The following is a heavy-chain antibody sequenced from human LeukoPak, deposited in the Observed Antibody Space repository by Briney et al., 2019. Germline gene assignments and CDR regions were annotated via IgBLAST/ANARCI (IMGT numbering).Heavy chain of an antibody. CDR1: GLTFSSYS. CDR3: AKDAAGPEY. V-gene: IGHV3-23*01. CDR2: ISASEGET. J-gene: IGHJ4*02. Sequence: GGSLRLSCVVSGLTFSSYSMTWVRQAPGKGLEWVSGISASEGETWYPDSVKGRFTISRDNSKNTLFLQMNSLRVVDTAIYYCAKDAAGPEYWGQGTLVTVSS. D-gene: IGHD6-13*01.